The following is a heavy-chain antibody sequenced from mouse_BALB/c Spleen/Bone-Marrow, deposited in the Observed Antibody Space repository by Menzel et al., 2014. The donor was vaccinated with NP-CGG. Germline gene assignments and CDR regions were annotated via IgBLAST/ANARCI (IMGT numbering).Heavy chain of an antibody. CDR1: GFSLKNYG. CDR2: IGTGGGT. D-gene: IGHD2-1*01. J-gene: IGHJ1*01. CDR3: ARDRAYGNWYFDV. V-gene: IGHV2-9*02. Sequence: QVQLKDSGPGLVAPSQSLSITCTVSGFSLKNYGVHWVRQPPGKGLEWLGVIGTGGGTNYNSALMSRLSINKDNSKSQVFLKMNSLQTDDTAMYYCARDRAYGNWYFDVWGAGTPVTVSS.